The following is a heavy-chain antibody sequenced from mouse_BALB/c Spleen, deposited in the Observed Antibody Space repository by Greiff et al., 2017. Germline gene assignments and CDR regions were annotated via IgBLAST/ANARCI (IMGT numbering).Heavy chain of an antibody. CDR3: ANLNYYDNDALAG. Sequence: DVQLQESGPGLVKPSQSLSLTCTVTGYSITSDSAWNWIRQLPGNQLEWRGYMSYSGSTSYNPSLKSRISITRDTSKNPFFLQLNSVTTEDTATYYCANLNYYDNDALAGWGQGTLGTVSA. J-gene: IGHJ3*01. CDR1: GYSITSDSA. CDR2: MSYSGST. V-gene: IGHV3-2*02. D-gene: IGHD2-4*01.